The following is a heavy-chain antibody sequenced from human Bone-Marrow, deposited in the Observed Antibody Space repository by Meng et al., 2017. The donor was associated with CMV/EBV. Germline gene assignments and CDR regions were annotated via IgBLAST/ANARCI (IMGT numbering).Heavy chain of an antibody. Sequence: QVQLQESGPGLEKPSETLSLTCTVSGFSVNSDYNYWSWIRQPPGKGLEWIGFFHYSGSSTYNPSLSSRVTISGDTSNNQFFLRLSSVTAADTAVYYCVRELRYSRGWSRFDPWGPGTLVTVSS. D-gene: IGHD6-19*01. CDR1: GFSVNSDYNY. J-gene: IGHJ5*02. CDR2: FHYSGSS. CDR3: VRELRYSRGWSRFDP. V-gene: IGHV4-61*01.